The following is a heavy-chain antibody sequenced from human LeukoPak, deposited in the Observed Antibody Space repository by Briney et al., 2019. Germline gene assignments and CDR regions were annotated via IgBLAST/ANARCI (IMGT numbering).Heavy chain of an antibody. CDR3: AKDFYSSGWYDYYYYGMDV. J-gene: IGHJ6*02. CDR1: GFTFSSYA. Sequence: GGSLRLSCAASGFTFSSYAMSWVRQAPGKGPEWVSAISGSGGSTYYADSVKGRFTISRDNSKNTLYLQMNSLRAEDTAVYYCAKDFYSSGWYDYYYYGMDVWGQGTTVTVSS. D-gene: IGHD6-19*01. V-gene: IGHV3-23*01. CDR2: ISGSGGST.